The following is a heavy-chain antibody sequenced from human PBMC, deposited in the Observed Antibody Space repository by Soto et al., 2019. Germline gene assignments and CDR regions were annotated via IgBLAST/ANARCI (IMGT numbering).Heavy chain of an antibody. CDR2: IRGFSPYT. Sequence: GVSLRLSCFVSGFTFSSYTMNWVRQAPGKGLEWVSGIRGFSPYTFYADSVKGRFTISRDNAKNSLYLQMNRLRAEDTAVYYCARDRGYDAHDYYYNAMDVWGQGTTVTVSS. V-gene: IGHV3-21*01. J-gene: IGHJ6*02. D-gene: IGHD2-15*01. CDR1: GFTFSSYT. CDR3: ARDRGYDAHDYYYNAMDV.